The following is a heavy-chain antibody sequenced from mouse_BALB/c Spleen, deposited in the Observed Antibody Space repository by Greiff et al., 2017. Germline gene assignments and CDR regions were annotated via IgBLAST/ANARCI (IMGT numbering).Heavy chain of an antibody. Sequence: VQLQQSGAELVKPGASVKLSCTASGFNIKDTYMHWVKQRPEQGLGWIGRIDPANGNTKYDPKFQGKATITADTSSNTAYLQLSSLTSEDTAVYYCASGPYYAMDYWGQGTSVTVSS. CDR3: ASGPYYAMDY. V-gene: IGHV14-3*02. J-gene: IGHJ4*01. CDR2: IDPANGNT. CDR1: GFNIKDTY.